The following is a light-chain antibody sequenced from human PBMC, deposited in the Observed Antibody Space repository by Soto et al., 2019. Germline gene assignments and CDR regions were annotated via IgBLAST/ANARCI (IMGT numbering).Light chain of an antibody. J-gene: IGKJ2*01. V-gene: IGKV1-17*03. CDR3: LQHNSYPYT. Sequence: DIQMTQSPSVVSASVGDTVTVTCRASQGITTFLAWFRQRPGRVPERLIYGASSLQSGVPSRFSGRGSGTEFTLTIRSLQPEDFGIYYCLQHNSYPYTYGPGTKVDIK. CDR1: QGITTF. CDR2: GAS.